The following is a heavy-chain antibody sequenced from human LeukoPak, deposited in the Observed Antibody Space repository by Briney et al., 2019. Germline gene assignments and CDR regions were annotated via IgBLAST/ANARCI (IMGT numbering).Heavy chain of an antibody. D-gene: IGHD3-16*01. J-gene: IGHJ4*02. CDR3: ARHARLGELQLDY. CDR1: GGTFSSYA. V-gene: IGHV1-69*05. CDR2: ISPIFGTA. Sequence: SVKVSCKASGGTFSSYAISWVRQAPGQGLEWMGGISPIFGTANYAQKFQGRVTITTDESTSTAYMELSSLRSEDTAVYYCARHARLGELQLDYWGQGTLVTVSS.